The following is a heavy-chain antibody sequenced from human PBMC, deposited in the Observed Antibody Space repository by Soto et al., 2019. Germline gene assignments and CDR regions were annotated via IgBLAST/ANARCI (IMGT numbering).Heavy chain of an antibody. V-gene: IGHV1-69*13. CDR3: ARLYSNYWVGRPTKSYYCYGMDV. CDR2: IIPIFGTA. Sequence: GASVKVSCKASGGTFSSYAISWVRQAPGQGLEWMGGIIPIFGTANYAQKFQGRVTITADESTSTAYMELSSLRSEDTAVYYCARLYSNYWVGRPTKSYYCYGMDVWGQGTTVTVSS. J-gene: IGHJ6*02. D-gene: IGHD4-4*01. CDR1: GGTFSSYA.